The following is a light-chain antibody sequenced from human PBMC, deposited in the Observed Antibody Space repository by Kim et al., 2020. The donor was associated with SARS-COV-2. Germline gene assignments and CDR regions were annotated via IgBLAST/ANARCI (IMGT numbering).Light chain of an antibody. CDR1: QSVSSN. Sequence: EIVMTQSPATLSVSPGERATLSCRASQSVSSNLAWYQQKPGQAPRLLIYGASTRATGIPARFSGSGSGTEFTLTISSLQSEDFAVYYCQKYNNWPRGFGQGTKVDIK. V-gene: IGKV3-15*01. J-gene: IGKJ1*01. CDR3: QKYNNWPRG. CDR2: GAS.